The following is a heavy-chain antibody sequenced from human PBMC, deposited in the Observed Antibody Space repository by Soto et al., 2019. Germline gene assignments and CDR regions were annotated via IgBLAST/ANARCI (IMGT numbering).Heavy chain of an antibody. CDR3: AREKRIAVAGTSDGWYYGMDV. J-gene: IGHJ6*02. D-gene: IGHD6-19*01. CDR1: GGSISSGGYY. CDR2: IYYSGST. Sequence: PSETLSLTCTVSGGSISSGGYYWSWIRQHPGKGLEWIGYIYYSGSTYYNPSLKSRVTISVDTSKNQFSLKLSSVTAADTAVYYCAREKRIAVAGTSDGWYYGMDVWGQGTTVTVSS. V-gene: IGHV4-31*03.